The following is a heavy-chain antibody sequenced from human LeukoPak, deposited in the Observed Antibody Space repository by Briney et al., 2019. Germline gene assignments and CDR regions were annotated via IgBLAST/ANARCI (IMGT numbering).Heavy chain of an antibody. CDR2: ISSSSSTI. CDR3: ARPLAQRIQLWPARVDYGMDV. Sequence: PGGSLRLPCAASGFTFSSYSMNWVRQAPGKGLEWVSYISSSSSTIYYADSVKGRFTISRDNAKNSLYLQMNSLRAEDTAVYYCARPLAQRIQLWPARVDYGMDVWGQGTTVTVSS. V-gene: IGHV3-48*04. CDR1: GFTFSSYS. J-gene: IGHJ6*02. D-gene: IGHD5-18*01.